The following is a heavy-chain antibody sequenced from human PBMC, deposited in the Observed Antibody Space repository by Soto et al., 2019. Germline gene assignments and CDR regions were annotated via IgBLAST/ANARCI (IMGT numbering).Heavy chain of an antibody. J-gene: IGHJ6*02. CDR2: IGSSSNYI. Sequence: PGGSLRLSCAASGFTFTTYSLTWVRQAPGKGLERVASIGSSSNYIYYADSVKGRFTISRDNAKNSLFLQMNSLRAEDTAVYYCATLTYCSSASCPNYYYVMDVWGQGTTVTVSS. V-gene: IGHV3-21*06. CDR1: GFTFTTYS. CDR3: ATLTYCSSASCPNYYYVMDV. D-gene: IGHD2-2*01.